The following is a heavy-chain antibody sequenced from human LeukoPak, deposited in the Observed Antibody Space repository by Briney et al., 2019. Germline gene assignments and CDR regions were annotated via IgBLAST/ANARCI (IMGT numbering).Heavy chain of an antibody. V-gene: IGHV3-74*01. Sequence: GGSLRLSCAASGFTFSSYWMSWVRQAPGKGPVWVSRINTDGSSTSYADSVKGRFTISRDNAKNTLYLQMNSLRAEDTAVYYCASIPAAQAHFDYWGQGTLVTVSS. CDR3: ASIPAAQAHFDY. CDR1: GFTFSSYW. D-gene: IGHD2-2*01. J-gene: IGHJ4*02. CDR2: INTDGSST.